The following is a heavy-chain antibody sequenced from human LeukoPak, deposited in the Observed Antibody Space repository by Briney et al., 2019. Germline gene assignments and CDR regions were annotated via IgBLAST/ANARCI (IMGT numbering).Heavy chain of an antibody. CDR3: ARDPGGWDVDY. V-gene: IGHV1-2*02. Sequence: GASVKVSCKASGYTFTGYYMHWVRQAPGQGLEWMGLINPNSGGTNYAQTFQGRVTMTRDTSISTAYMELSRLRSDDTAVYYCARDPGGWDVDYWGQGTLVTVSS. CDR1: GYTFTGYY. CDR2: INPNSGGT. D-gene: IGHD6-19*01. J-gene: IGHJ4*02.